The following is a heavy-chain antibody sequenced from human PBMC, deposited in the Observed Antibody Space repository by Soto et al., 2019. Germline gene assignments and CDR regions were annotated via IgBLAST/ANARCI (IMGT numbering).Heavy chain of an antibody. CDR3: ATGRSSSSYYYYGMDV. CDR2: ISAYNGNT. V-gene: IGHV1-18*01. CDR1: GYTFTSYG. Sequence: ASVKVSCKASGYTFTSYGISWVRQAPGQGLEWMGWISAYNGNTNYAQKLQGRVTMTTDTSTSTAYMELRSLRSDDTAVYYCATGRSSSSYYYYGMDVWGQGTTVTVSS. J-gene: IGHJ6*02. D-gene: IGHD6-6*01.